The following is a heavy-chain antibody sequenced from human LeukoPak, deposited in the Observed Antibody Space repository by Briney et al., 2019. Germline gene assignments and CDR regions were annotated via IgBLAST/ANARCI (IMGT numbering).Heavy chain of an antibody. CDR2: IYSGGST. Sequence: GGSLRLSCAASGFTFSSYAMSWVRQAPGKGLEWVSVIYSGGSTYYADSVKGRFTISRDNSKNTLYLQMNSLRAEDTAVYYCARGVRAVDSSSWYRSNLKKGDYYMDVWGKGTTVTVSS. J-gene: IGHJ6*03. CDR1: GFTFSSYA. CDR3: ARGVRAVDSSSWYRSNLKKGDYYMDV. D-gene: IGHD6-13*01. V-gene: IGHV3-53*01.